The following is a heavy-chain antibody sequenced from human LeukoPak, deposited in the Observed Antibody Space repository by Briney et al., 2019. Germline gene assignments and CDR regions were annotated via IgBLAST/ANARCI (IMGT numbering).Heavy chain of an antibody. CDR1: GYTFTSYA. CDR3: ARDPLWFGESYYYYYGMDV. CDR2: INAGNGNT. V-gene: IGHV1-3*01. Sequence: ASVKVSCKASGYTFTSYAMHWVRQAPGQRLEWMGWINAGNGNTKYSQKFQGRVTITRDTSASTAYMELSSLRSEDTAVYYCARDPLWFGESYYYYYGMDVWGQGTTVTVSS. D-gene: IGHD3-10*01. J-gene: IGHJ6*02.